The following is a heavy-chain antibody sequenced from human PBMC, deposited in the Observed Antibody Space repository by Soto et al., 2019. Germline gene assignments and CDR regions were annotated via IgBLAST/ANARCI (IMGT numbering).Heavy chain of an antibody. V-gene: IGHV4-59*06. CDR1: GDSINNYY. CDR2: IYYSGST. CDR3: ARNPTV. Sequence: PSETLSLTCTVSGDSINNYYWSWIRQPPGKGLEWIGYIYYSGSTYYNPSLKSRVTISVDTSKNQFSLKLSSVTAADTAVSYCARNPTVWGQGTLVTVSS. D-gene: IGHD4-17*01. J-gene: IGHJ4*02.